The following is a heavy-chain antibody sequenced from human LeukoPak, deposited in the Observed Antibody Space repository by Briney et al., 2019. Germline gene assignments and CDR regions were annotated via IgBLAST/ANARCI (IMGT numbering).Heavy chain of an antibody. J-gene: IGHJ4*02. V-gene: IGHV4-61*02. CDR3: ARDPSIAARKGLDY. CDR2: IYTSGST. D-gene: IGHD6-6*01. Sequence: SQTLSLTCTVSGGSISSGSYYWSWIRQPAGKGLEWIGRIYTSGSTNYNPSLKSRVTISVDTSKNQFSLKLSSVTAADTAVYYCARDPSIAARKGLDYWGQGTLVTVSS. CDR1: GGSISSGSYY.